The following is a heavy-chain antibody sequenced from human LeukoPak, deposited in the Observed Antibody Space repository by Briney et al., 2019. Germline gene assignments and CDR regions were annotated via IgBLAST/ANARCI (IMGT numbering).Heavy chain of an antibody. V-gene: IGHV3-74*01. D-gene: IGHD1-1*01. J-gene: IGHJ5*02. CDR1: GFTFSSYG. CDR3: VRETAYRFDP. CDR2: IKSDGSWT. Sequence: GGSLRLSCAASGFTFSSYGMHWVRQAPGKGLEWVSTIKSDGSWTTYADSVKGRFTVSRDNAKNTLYLQMNSLRDEDTAVYFCVRETAYRFDPWGQGTLVIVSS.